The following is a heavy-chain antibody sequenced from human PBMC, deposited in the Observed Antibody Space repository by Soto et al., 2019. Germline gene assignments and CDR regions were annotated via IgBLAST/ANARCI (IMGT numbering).Heavy chain of an antibody. V-gene: IGHV3-73*01. J-gene: IGHJ6*02. CDR1: GFTFSGSA. Sequence: PGGSLRLSCAASGFTFSGSAMHWVRQAFGKGLEWVGRIRSKANSYATAYAASVKGRFTISRDDSKNTAYLQMNSLKTEDTAVYSCTTGSITGTNHPSYYGMDVWGQGTTVTVSS. D-gene: IGHD1-20*01. CDR2: IRSKANSYAT. CDR3: TTGSITGTNHPSYYGMDV.